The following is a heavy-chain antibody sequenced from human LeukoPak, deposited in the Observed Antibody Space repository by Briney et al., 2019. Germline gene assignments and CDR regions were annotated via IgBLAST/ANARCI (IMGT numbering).Heavy chain of an antibody. J-gene: IGHJ3*01. CDR3: ARESGWGLPHAFDF. D-gene: IGHD3-3*01. Sequence: GGSLRLSCAASGFPFSTYPLHWVRQAPGKGLEWVTLISYDGSKIYYADSVKGRFTISRDNSKNTLYLQMNSLRAEGTAVYYCARESGWGLPHAFDFWGQGTMVTVSS. CDR1: GFPFSTYP. CDR2: ISYDGSKI. V-gene: IGHV3-30-3*01.